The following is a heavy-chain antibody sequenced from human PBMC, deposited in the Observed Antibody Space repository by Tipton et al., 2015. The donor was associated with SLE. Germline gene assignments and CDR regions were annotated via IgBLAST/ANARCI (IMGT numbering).Heavy chain of an antibody. J-gene: IGHJ4*02. CDR1: GGSIRIGAYY. V-gene: IGHV4-31*03. CDR2: IHDSGAT. CDR3: ARHLGASFDF. Sequence: TLSLTCTVSGGSIRIGAYYWSWIRQHPGKGLEWIGYIHDSGATFYNPSLRSRSAISVDTSQNQFSLRLTSVTAADTAVYYCARHLGASFDFWGQGILVTVSS.